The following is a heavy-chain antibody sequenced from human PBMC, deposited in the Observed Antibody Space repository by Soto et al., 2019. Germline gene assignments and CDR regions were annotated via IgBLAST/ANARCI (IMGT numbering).Heavy chain of an antibody. V-gene: IGHV1-2*02. CDR2: INPNSGGT. CDR3: ARDVTLAHYFDY. D-gene: IGHD4-4*01. Sequence: GASVKVSCKASGYTFAGYYMHWVRQAPGQGLEWMGWINPNSGGTNYAQKFQGRVTMTRDTSISTAYMELSRLRSDDTAVYYCARDVTLAHYFDYWGQGTLVTVSS. CDR1: GYTFAGYY. J-gene: IGHJ4*02.